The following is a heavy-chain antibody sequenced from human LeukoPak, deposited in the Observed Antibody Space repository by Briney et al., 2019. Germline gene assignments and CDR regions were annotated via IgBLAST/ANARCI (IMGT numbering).Heavy chain of an antibody. V-gene: IGHV4-61*02. CDR1: GGSISSGSYY. Sequence: SQTLSLTCTVSGGSISSGSYYWSWIRQPAGKGLEWIGRIYTSGSTSYNPSLKSRVTISVDKSKNQFSLKLSSVTAADTAVYYCARREGGYYDSSGYSDYWGQGTLVTVSS. CDR3: ARREGGYYDSSGYSDY. J-gene: IGHJ4*02. CDR2: IYTSGST. D-gene: IGHD3-22*01.